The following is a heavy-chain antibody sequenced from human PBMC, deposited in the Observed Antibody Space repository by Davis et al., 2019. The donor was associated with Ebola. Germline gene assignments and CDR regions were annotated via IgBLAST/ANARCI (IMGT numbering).Heavy chain of an antibody. V-gene: IGHV3-69-1*01. Sequence: GESLKISCAASGFTFSDYYMSWIRQAPGKGLEWVSIIYSGGNTYYADSVKGRFTISRDNTKNSLYLQMNSLRAEDTAVYYCARDREEEMATIDYWGQGTLVTVSS. CDR3: ARDREEEMATIDY. CDR2: IYSGGNT. D-gene: IGHD5-24*01. CDR1: GFTFSDYY. J-gene: IGHJ4*02.